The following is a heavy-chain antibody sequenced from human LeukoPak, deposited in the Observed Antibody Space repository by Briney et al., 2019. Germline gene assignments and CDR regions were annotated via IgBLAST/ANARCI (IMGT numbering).Heavy chain of an antibody. V-gene: IGHV1-18*01. CDR1: GYTFTSCG. D-gene: IGHD3-3*01. Sequence: ASVKVSCKASGYTFTSCGISWLRQAPGQGLEWMGWISAYNGNTNYAQKLQGRVTMTTDTSTSTAYMELRSLRSDDTAVYYCARDFPYYDFWSGYPSDAFYIWGQGTMVTVSS. CDR2: ISAYNGNT. CDR3: ARDFPYYDFWSGYPSDAFYI. J-gene: IGHJ3*02.